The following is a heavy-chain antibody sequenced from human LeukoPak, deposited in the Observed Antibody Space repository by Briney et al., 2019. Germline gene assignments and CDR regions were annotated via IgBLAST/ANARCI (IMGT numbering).Heavy chain of an antibody. V-gene: IGHV4-59*01. CDR3: ARVQRITIFGVSYTGGSYYYYMDV. CDR1: GGSISSYY. J-gene: IGHJ6*03. CDR2: IYYSGST. D-gene: IGHD3-3*01. Sequence: SETLSLTCTVSGGSISSYYWSWIRQPPGKGLEWIGYIYYSGSTNYNPSLKSRVTISVDTSKNQFSLKLSSVTAADTAVYYCARVQRITIFGVSYTGGSYYYYMDVWGKGTTVTVSS.